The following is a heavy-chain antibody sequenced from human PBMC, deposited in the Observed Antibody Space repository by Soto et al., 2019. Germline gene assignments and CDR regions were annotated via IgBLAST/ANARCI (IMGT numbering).Heavy chain of an antibody. D-gene: IGHD3-3*01. J-gene: IGHJ5*02. V-gene: IGHV3-23*01. CDR1: GFTFSSYA. CDR3: AKGGSPLTYYDFWSGYFSGNWFDP. Sequence: EVQLLESGGGLVQPGGSLRLSCAASGFTFSSYAMSWVRQAPGKGLEWVSAISGSGGSTYYADSVKGRFTISRDNSKNTLYLQMNSLRAEDTAVYYCAKGGSPLTYYDFWSGYFSGNWFDPWGQGTLVTVSS. CDR2: ISGSGGST.